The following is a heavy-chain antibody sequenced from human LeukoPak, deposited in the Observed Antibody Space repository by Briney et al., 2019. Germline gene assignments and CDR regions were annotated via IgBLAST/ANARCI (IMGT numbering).Heavy chain of an antibody. V-gene: IGHV4-30-4*01. CDR1: GGSISSGDYY. CDR2: IYYSGST. Sequence: PSQTLSLTCTVSGGSISSGDYYWSWIRQPPGKGLEWIGYIYYSGSTYYNPSLKSRVTISVDTSKNQFSLKLSSVTAADTAVYYCARGSPVVTHFDYWGQGTPVTVSS. D-gene: IGHD4-23*01. CDR3: ARGSPVVTHFDY. J-gene: IGHJ4*02.